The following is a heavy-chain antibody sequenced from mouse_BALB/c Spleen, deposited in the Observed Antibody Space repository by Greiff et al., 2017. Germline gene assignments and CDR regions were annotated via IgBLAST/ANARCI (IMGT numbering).Heavy chain of an antibody. CDR2: IWTGGGT. CDR3: VRGGKNGSSPYWYFDV. J-gene: IGHJ1*01. Sequence: VQVVESGPGLVAPSQSLSITCTVSGFSLTSYDISWIRQPPGKGLEWLGVIWTGGGTNYNSAFMSRLSISKDNSKSQVFLKMNSLQTDDTAIYYCVRGGKNGSSPYWYFDVWGAGTTVTVSS. D-gene: IGHD1-1*01. CDR1: GFSLTSYD. V-gene: IGHV2-9-2*01.